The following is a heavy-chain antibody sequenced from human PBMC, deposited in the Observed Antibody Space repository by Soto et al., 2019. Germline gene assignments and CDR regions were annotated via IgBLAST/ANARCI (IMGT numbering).Heavy chain of an antibody. Sequence: GGSLRLSCAASGFTFSSYAMSWVRQAPGKGLEWVSAISGSGGSTYYADSVKGRFTISRDNSKNTLYLQMNSLRAEDTAVYYCAKDTQYDFWSGHRGMDVWGQGTTVTVSS. J-gene: IGHJ6*02. D-gene: IGHD3-3*01. CDR3: AKDTQYDFWSGHRGMDV. CDR1: GFTFSSYA. CDR2: ISGSGGST. V-gene: IGHV3-23*01.